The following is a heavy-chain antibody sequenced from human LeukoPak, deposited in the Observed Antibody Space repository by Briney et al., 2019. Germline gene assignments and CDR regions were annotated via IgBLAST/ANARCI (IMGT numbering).Heavy chain of an antibody. D-gene: IGHD1-26*01. J-gene: IGHJ4*02. V-gene: IGHV3-23*01. CDR2: ISGSGGST. Sequence: PGGSLRLSCAASGFTFSSYAMSWVRQAPGKGLEWVSAISGSGGSTYYADSVKGRFTSSRDNSKNTLYLQMNSLRAEDTAVYYCAKDLVQWELLGLGYWGQGTLVTVSS. CDR1: GFTFSSYA. CDR3: AKDLVQWELLGLGY.